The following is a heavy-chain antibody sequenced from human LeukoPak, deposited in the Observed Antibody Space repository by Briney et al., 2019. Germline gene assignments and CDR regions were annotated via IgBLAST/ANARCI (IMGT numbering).Heavy chain of an antibody. CDR1: GFTFSSYA. CDR2: ISGNTAGT. J-gene: IGHJ4*02. D-gene: IGHD6-13*01. V-gene: IGHV3-23*01. Sequence: TGGSLRLSCAASGFTFSSYAMSWVRQAPGKGLEWVSAISGNTAGTYYADSVKGRFTISRDNSKNTLSLQMSSLRAKDTAAYYCAKAIATTGKPVFDYWGQGTLVTVSS. CDR3: AKAIATTGKPVFDY.